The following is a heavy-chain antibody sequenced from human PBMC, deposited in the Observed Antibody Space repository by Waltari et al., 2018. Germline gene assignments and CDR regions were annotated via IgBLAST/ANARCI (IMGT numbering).Heavy chain of an antibody. CDR3: ASPYSTQLPS. J-gene: IGHJ5*02. CDR1: GFTFSSYW. D-gene: IGHD6-13*01. Sequence: EVQLVESGGGLVQPGGSLRLSCAASGFTFSSYWMSWVRQAPGKGLEWVANIRQDGSEKYYADSGKGRFTISRDNARNSLYLQMNSLRAEVTAMYYCASPYSTQLPSWGQGTLVTVSS. CDR2: IRQDGSEK. V-gene: IGHV3-7*03.